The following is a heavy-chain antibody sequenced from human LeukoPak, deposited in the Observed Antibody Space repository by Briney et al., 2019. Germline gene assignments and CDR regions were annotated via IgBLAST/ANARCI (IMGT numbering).Heavy chain of an antibody. J-gene: IGHJ4*02. Sequence: ASVKVSCKASGYTFTGYYMHWVRQAPGQGLEWMGWINPNSGGTNYAQKFQGWVTMTRDTSISTVYMELSRLRSDDTAVYYCARGPGIVGATWYYFDYWGQGTLVTVSS. D-gene: IGHD1-26*01. CDR2: INPNSGGT. V-gene: IGHV1-2*04. CDR3: ARGPGIVGATWYYFDY. CDR1: GYTFTGYY.